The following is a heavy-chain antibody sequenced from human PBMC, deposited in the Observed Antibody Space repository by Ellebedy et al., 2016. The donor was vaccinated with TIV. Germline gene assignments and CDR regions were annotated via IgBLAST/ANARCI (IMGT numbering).Heavy chain of an antibody. Sequence: GESLKISXVASGFTFGRYWMHWVRQAPGNKLVWVSRIKSDGSSTTYADSVKGRFTTSRDNARSTLYLQMNSLRGEDTAVYFCARDRGDYSISGPWGQGTLVTVSS. J-gene: IGHJ5*02. V-gene: IGHV3-74*01. CDR1: GFTFGRYW. CDR3: ARDRGDYSISGP. CDR2: IKSDGSST. D-gene: IGHD4-11*01.